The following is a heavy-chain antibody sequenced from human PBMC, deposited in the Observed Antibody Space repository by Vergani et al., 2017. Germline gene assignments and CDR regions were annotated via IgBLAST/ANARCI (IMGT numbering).Heavy chain of an antibody. J-gene: IGHJ3*02. CDR3: VRVKGSNWNDHLYDI. Sequence: EVQVVESGGGLVQPGGSLRLSCAASGFIFSEHYMDWVRQAPGKGLEWVGRIRNKANDYTTQYAASVKGRFTISRDDSKSYLYLQMTSLQTEDTALYYCVRVKGSNWNDHLYDIWGQGTLVTVSS. CDR1: GFIFSEHY. V-gene: IGHV3-72*01. D-gene: IGHD1-1*01. CDR2: IRNKANDYTT.